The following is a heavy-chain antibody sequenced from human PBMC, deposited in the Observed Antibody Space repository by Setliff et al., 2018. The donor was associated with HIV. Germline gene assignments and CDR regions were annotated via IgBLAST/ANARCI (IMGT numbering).Heavy chain of an antibody. Sequence: SETLSLTCAVYGGSFTTYYWSWIRQTPGKGLEWIGENNHGGSTNYNPSLKSRVTISVDRSKNQFFLKLTFVTAAGTAVYYCARGSYRGSGYFVRYFDSWAQGMLVTVSS. D-gene: IGHD3-3*01. CDR2: NNHGGST. CDR1: GGSFTTYY. J-gene: IGHJ4*02. CDR3: ARGSYRGSGYFVRYFDS. V-gene: IGHV4-34*01.